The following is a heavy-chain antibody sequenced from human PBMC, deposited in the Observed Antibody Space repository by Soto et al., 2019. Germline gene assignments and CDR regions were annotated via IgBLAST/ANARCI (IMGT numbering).Heavy chain of an antibody. Sequence: PSETLSLTCTVSGGSISSYYWSWIRQPPGKGLEWIGYIYDSGTTKYNPSLKSRVTISVDTSKNQFSLKLSSVTAADTAEYYCAREGRYYGAGSPNWFDPWGQGTLVTVSS. CDR3: AREGRYYGAGSPNWFDP. V-gene: IGHV4-59*01. D-gene: IGHD3-10*01. CDR1: GGSISSYY. CDR2: IYDSGTT. J-gene: IGHJ5*02.